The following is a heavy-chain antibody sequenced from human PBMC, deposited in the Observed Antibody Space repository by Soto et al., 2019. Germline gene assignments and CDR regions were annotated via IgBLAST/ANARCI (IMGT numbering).Heavy chain of an antibody. D-gene: IGHD6-19*01. J-gene: IGHJ4*02. CDR1: GASISYYY. Sequence: SETLSLTCTVSGASISYYYWSWIRQSPGKGLEWIGYIYYSGSTTYSPSLKSRVTISVDTSQNQLSLKLSSVTAAGTAVYYCARQLDIAVAGTFGYWGQGTLVTVSS. CDR2: IYYSGST. CDR3: ARQLDIAVAGTFGY. V-gene: IGHV4-59*08.